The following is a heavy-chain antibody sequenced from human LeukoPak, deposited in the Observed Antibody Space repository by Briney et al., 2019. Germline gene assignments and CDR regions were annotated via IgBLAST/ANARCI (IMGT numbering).Heavy chain of an antibody. CDR2: INPSGGST. J-gene: IGHJ4*02. D-gene: IGHD2-2*01. CDR3: ARSLVRLPFDY. V-gene: IGHV1-46*01. CDR1: GYTFTSYY. Sequence: ASVKVSCKASGYTFTSYYMHWVRQAPGQGLEWMGMINPSGGSTSYAQKFQGRVTMTRDTSTSTVYMELSSLRSEDTAVYYCARSLVRLPFDYWGQGTLVTVSS.